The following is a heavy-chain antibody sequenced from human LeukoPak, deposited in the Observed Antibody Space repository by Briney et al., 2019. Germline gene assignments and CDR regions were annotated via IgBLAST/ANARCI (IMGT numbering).Heavy chain of an antibody. CDR3: ARDRYKNYYGMGV. CDR1: GGSVSSGDYY. Sequence: SETLSLTCTVSGGSVSSGDYYWSWIRQPPGKGLEWIGSIYYSGSTYYNPSLKSRVTISVDTSKNQFTLNLRSVTATDTAVYYCARDRYKNYYGMGVWGKGTTVTVSS. D-gene: IGHD1-1*01. V-gene: IGHV4-30-4*01. J-gene: IGHJ6*04. CDR2: IYYSGST.